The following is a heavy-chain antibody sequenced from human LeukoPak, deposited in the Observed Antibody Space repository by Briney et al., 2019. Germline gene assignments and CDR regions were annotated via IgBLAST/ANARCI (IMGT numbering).Heavy chain of an antibody. V-gene: IGHV4-39*07. J-gene: IGHJ6*04. D-gene: IGHD5-18*01. CDR1: GGSISSSSYY. CDR2: IYYSGST. CDR3: ARGGIQLWLYYYYGMDV. Sequence: SETLSLTCTVSGGSISSSSYYWGWIRQPPGKGLEWIGSIYYSGSTYYNPSLKSRVTISVDTSKNQFSLKLSSVTAADTAVYYFARGGIQLWLYYYYGMDVWGKGTRVTVSS.